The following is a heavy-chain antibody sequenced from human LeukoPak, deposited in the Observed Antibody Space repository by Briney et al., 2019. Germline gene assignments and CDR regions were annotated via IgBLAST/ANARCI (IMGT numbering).Heavy chain of an antibody. Sequence: ASVKVSCKASGYTFTSYDINWVRQATGQGLEWMGWMNPNSGNTGYAQKFQGRVTMTRNTSISTAYMELSSLRSEDTAVYYCARVDLTLAITGDNKGPFDYWGQGTLVTVSS. V-gene: IGHV1-8*01. CDR2: MNPNSGNT. J-gene: IGHJ4*02. CDR3: ARVDLTLAITGDNKGPFDY. CDR1: GYTFTSYD. D-gene: IGHD7-27*01.